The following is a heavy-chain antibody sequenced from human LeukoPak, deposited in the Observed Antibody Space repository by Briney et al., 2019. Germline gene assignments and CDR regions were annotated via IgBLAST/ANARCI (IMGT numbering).Heavy chain of an antibody. CDR2: IYHSGST. V-gene: IGHV4-38-2*02. CDR1: GGSISSGYY. J-gene: IGHJ5*02. CDR3: ASAHTLRNWFDP. Sequence: PSETLSLTCTVSGGSISSGYYWGWIRQPPGKGLEWIGSIYHSGSTYYNPSLRSRVTISVDTSKNQFSLKLSSVTAADTAVYYCASAHTLRNWFDPWGQGTLVTVSS. D-gene: IGHD2/OR15-2a*01.